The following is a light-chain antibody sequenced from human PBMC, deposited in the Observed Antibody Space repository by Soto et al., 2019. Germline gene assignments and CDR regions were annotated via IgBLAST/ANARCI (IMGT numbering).Light chain of an antibody. V-gene: IGLV2-8*01. J-gene: IGLJ1*01. Sequence: TSSDVGGYNYVSWYQQRPGKAPKLIIYEVSKRPSGVPDRFSGSKSGNTASLTVSGLLAEDEADYYCIPYAASNSVLATGPNVTVL. CDR2: EVS. CDR1: SSDVGGYNY. CDR3: IPYAASNSV.